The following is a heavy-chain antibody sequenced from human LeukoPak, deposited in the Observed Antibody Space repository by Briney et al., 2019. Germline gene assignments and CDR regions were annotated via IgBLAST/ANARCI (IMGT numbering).Heavy chain of an antibody. Sequence: GGSLRLSCEASGFTFSSYEMNWFRQAPGKGLEWVSYVSKSGGTMKNADSVKGRFTVSRDNAKNSLYLQMNSLTAEDTAVYYCATAVIRGQGTMVTVSS. J-gene: IGHJ3*02. CDR1: GFTFSSYE. CDR2: VSKSGGTM. CDR3: ATAVI. V-gene: IGHV3-48*03.